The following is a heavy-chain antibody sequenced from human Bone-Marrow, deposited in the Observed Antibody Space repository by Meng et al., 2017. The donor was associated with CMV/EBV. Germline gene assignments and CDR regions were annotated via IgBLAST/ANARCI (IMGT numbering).Heavy chain of an antibody. CDR1: GGSISSYY. Sequence: ESLKISCTVSGGSISSYYWSWIRQPPGKGLEWIGYIYYSGSTNYNPSLKSRVTISVDTSKNQFSLKLSSVTAADTAVYYCARNDTAMDHDAFDIWGQGTTVTVSS. CDR2: IYYSGST. V-gene: IGHV4-59*01. D-gene: IGHD5-18*01. J-gene: IGHJ3*02. CDR3: ARNDTAMDHDAFDI.